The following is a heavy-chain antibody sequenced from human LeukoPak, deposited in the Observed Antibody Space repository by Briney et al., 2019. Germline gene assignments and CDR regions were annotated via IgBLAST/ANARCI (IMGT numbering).Heavy chain of an antibody. CDR3: AKGGSQLLYFWFDP. CDR1: GFTFDDYA. J-gene: IGHJ5*02. Sequence: SGGSLRLSCAASGFTFDDYAMHWVRQAPGKGLEWVSGISWNSGRIGYADSVKGRFTISRDNAKNSLYLQMHSLRAEDTALYYCAKGGSQLLYFWFDPWGQGTLVTVSS. D-gene: IGHD2-2*02. V-gene: IGHV3-9*01. CDR2: ISWNSGRI.